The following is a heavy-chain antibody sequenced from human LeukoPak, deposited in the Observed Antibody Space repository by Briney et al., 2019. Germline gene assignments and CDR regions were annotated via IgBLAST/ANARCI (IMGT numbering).Heavy chain of an antibody. V-gene: IGHV1-69*04. CDR1: GGTFSSYA. CDR2: IIPILGIA. D-gene: IGHD3-22*01. CDR3: ARSYYYDSSGYYNFDY. J-gene: IGHJ4*02. Sequence: ASVKVSCEASGGTFSSYAISWVRQAPGQGLEWMGRIIPILGIANYAQKFQGRVTITADKSTSTAYTELSSLRSEDTAVYYCARSYYYDSSGYYNFDYWGQGTLVTVSS.